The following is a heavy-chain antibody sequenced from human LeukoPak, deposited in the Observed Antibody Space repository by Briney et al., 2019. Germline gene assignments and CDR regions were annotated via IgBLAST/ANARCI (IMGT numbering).Heavy chain of an antibody. CDR1: GGSISNHY. V-gene: IGHV4-59*11. J-gene: IGHJ4*02. CDR3: ARGGLSKFDY. Sequence: PSETLSLTCTVSGGSISNHYWSWIRQPPGKGLEWIGYIYYSGSTKYNPSLKSRVTISVDTSKNQFSLKLSSVTAADTSVYYCARGGLSKFDYWGQGTLVAVSS. CDR2: IYYSGST. D-gene: IGHD3-16*01.